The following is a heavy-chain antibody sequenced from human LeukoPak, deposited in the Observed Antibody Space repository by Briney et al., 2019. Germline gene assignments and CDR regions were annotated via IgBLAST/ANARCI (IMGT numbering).Heavy chain of an antibody. J-gene: IGHJ3*02. CDR1: GGSLSAYY. CDR3: ARLSYYYDSSGYYWGAFDI. V-gene: IGHV4-34*01. D-gene: IGHD3-22*01. Sequence: SETLSLTCAVYGGSLSAYYWTWIRQPPGKGLEWIGEINHGGSTNYNPSLKSRVTISIDTSKNQFSLKLSSVTAADTAVYYCARLSYYYDSSGYYWGAFDIWGQGTMVTVSS. CDR2: INHGGST.